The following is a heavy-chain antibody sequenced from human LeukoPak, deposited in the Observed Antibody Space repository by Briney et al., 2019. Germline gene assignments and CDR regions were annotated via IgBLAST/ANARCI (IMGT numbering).Heavy chain of an antibody. J-gene: IGHJ5*02. CDR3: ARHCVTSSSTNWFDP. V-gene: IGHV4-39*01. CDR2: IYYSGST. Sequence: SETLSLTCTVSGGSVSSSGYYWGWIRQPPGKGLEWICSIYYSGSTYYNPSLKSRVTISVDTSKNQFSLKLSSLTAADTAVYYCARHCVTSSSTNWFDPWGQGALVTVSS. CDR1: GGSVSSSGYY. D-gene: IGHD6-6*01.